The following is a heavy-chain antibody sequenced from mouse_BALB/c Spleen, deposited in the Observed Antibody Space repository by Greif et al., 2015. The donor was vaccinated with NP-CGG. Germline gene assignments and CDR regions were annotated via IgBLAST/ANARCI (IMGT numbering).Heavy chain of an antibody. CDR2: INPYSDGT. D-gene: IGHD2-14*01. CDR3: ARWDRGYAMDY. V-gene: IGHV1-14*01. J-gene: IGHJ4*01. Sequence: VHVKQSGPELVKPGASVKMSCKASGYTFTSYVMHWVKQKPGQGLEWIGYINPYSDGTKYNEKFKGKATLTSDKSSSTVYMELSSLTSEDSAVYYCARWDRGYAMDYWGQGTSVTVSS. CDR1: GYTFTSYV.